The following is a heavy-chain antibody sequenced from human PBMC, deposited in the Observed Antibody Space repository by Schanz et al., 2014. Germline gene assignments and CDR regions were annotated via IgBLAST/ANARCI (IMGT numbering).Heavy chain of an antibody. V-gene: IGHV3-20*01. CDR3: ARGSSASLSRVWFDL. CDR1: GFIFDDYG. D-gene: IGHD6-6*01. Sequence: EVQLVESGGGLAQPGGSLRLSCSASGFIFDDYGMSWVRQVPGKGLEWVSGINWNGGGTSYADSVKGRFIISRDNAKNALYLEMNSLRAGDTAVYHCARGSSASLSRVWFDLWGQGTLVTVSS. J-gene: IGHJ5*02. CDR2: INWNGGGT.